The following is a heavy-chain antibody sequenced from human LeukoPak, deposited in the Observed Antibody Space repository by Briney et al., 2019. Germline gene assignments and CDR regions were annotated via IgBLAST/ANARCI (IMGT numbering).Heavy chain of an antibody. CDR2: INHSGST. CDR3: ARGGYDYVWGSYRSYPYFDY. V-gene: IGHV4-34*01. J-gene: IGHJ4*02. Sequence: PSETLSLTCAVYGGSFSGYYWSWIRQPPGKGLEWIGEINHSGSTSYNPSLKSRVTISVDTSKNQFSLKLSSVTAADTAVYYCARGGYDYVWGSYRSYPYFDYWGQGTLVTVSS. CDR1: GGSFSGYY. D-gene: IGHD3-16*02.